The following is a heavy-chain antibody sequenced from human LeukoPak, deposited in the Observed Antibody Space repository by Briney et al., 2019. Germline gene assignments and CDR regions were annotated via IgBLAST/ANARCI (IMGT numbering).Heavy chain of an antibody. V-gene: IGHV3-30-3*01. CDR3: ARGCGYSSGCYFDY. CDR2: ISYDGSNK. J-gene: IGHJ4*02. Sequence: PGGSLRLSCAASGFTVSSNYMSWVRQAPGKGLEWVAVISYDGSNKYYADSVKGRFTISRDNSKNTLYLQMNSLRAEDTAVYYCARGCGYSSGCYFDYWGQGTLVTVSS. D-gene: IGHD6-19*01. CDR1: GFTVSSNY.